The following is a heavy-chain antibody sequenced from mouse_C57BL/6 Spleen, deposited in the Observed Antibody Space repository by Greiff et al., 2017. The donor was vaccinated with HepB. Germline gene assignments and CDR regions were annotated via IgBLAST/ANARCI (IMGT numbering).Heavy chain of an antibody. CDR1: GYTFTSYW. Sequence: QVQLQQSGAELVMPGASVKLSCKASGYTFTSYWMHWVKQRPGQGLEWIGEIDPSDSYTNYNQKFKGKSTLTVDKSSSTAYMQLSSLTSEDSAVYYCATATVVAPYAMDYWGQGTSVTVSS. J-gene: IGHJ4*01. CDR3: ATATVVAPYAMDY. D-gene: IGHD1-1*01. CDR2: IDPSDSYT. V-gene: IGHV1-69*01.